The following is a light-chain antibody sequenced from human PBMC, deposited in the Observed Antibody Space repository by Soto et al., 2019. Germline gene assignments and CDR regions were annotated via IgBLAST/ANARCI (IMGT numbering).Light chain of an antibody. CDR2: DTS. J-gene: IGKJ5*01. CDR1: QSVSSSY. CDR3: QQYNNWPPIT. Sequence: ETVMTQSPVTRSVSPVERATLSCRASQSVSSSYLAWYQQKPGQAPRLLIYDTSTRATGIPARFSGSGSGTEFTLTISSLQSEDFAVYYCQQYNNWPPITFGQGTRLEIK. V-gene: IGKV3-15*01.